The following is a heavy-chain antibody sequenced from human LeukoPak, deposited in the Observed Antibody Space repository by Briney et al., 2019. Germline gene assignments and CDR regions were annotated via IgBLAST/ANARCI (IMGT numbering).Heavy chain of an antibody. CDR3: VRSGPVAAEN. CDR1: GFTVSSNY. CDR2: IYTGGGT. J-gene: IGHJ4*02. V-gene: IGHV3-66*01. D-gene: IGHD6-19*01. Sequence: TGGSLRLSCAASGFTVSSNYMNWVRQAPGKGLEWVSVIYTGGGTYYADSGRGRFTISIDESKNTLYLQMNSLRAEDTAVYYCVRSGPVAAENWGQGILVTVSA.